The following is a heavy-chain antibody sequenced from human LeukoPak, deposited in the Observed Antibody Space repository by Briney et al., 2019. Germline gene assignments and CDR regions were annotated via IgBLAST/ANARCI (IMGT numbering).Heavy chain of an antibody. D-gene: IGHD2-2*03. J-gene: IGHJ3*02. CDR1: AFTFSSYA. V-gene: IGHV3-30-3*01. CDR2: ISYDGSNK. CDR3: GRDALRDFGYDAFDI. Sequence: GRSLRLSCSASAFTFSSYAMHWVRQAPGKGLEWVAVISYDGSNKYYADSVKGRFTISRDDSKNTLYLQMNSLRAEDTAVYFCGRDALRDFGYDAFDIWGQGTMVTVSS.